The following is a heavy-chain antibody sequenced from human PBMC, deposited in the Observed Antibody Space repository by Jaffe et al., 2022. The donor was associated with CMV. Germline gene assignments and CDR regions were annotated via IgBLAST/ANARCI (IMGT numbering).Heavy chain of an antibody. D-gene: IGHD1-26*01. V-gene: IGHV4-39*01. CDR3: ARHARWRIGGALTGWFDT. CDR1: GGSISSSSYY. Sequence: QLQLQESGPGLVKPSETLSLTCTVSGGSISSSSYYWGWIRQPPGKGLEWIGSIYYSGSTYYNPSLKSRIIVSVDTSKNQLSLKLSSVTAADTAVYYCARHARWRIGGALTGWFDTWGQGTLVTVSS. J-gene: IGHJ5*02. CDR2: IYYSGST.